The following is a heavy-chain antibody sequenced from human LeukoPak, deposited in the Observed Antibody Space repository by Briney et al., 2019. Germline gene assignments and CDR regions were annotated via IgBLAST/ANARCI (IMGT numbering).Heavy chain of an antibody. V-gene: IGHV4-31*03. CDR2: IYYSGST. J-gene: IGHJ4*02. CDR3: ARDNGGSYYY. CDR1: GGSISSGGYY. Sequence: TLSLTCTVSGGSISSGGYYWSWIRQHPGKGLEWIGYIYYSGSTYYNPSLKSRVTISVDTSKNQSSLRLSSVTAADTAVYYCARDNGGSYYYWGQGTLVTVSS. D-gene: IGHD1-26*01.